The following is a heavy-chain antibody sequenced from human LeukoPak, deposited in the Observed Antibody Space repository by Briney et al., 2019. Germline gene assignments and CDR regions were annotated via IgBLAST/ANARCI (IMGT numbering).Heavy chain of an antibody. V-gene: IGHV3-30*03. CDR3: ARVAAAGTGIFANFYYSMDI. Sequence: GGSLRLSCAASGFTFSSYGMHWVRQAPGKGLEWVAVISYDGSNKYYADSVKGRFTISRDNSKNTLYLQMNSLRVEDTAVYYCARVAAAGTGIFANFYYSMDIWGKGTTVTISS. D-gene: IGHD6-13*01. CDR2: ISYDGSNK. CDR1: GFTFSSYG. J-gene: IGHJ6*03.